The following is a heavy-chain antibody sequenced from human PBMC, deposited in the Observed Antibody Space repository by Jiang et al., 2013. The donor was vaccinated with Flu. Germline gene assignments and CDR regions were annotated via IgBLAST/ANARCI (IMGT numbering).Heavy chain of an antibody. Sequence: KGLEWIGYIYYSGSTYYNPSLKSRVTISVDTSKNQFSLKLSSVTAADTAVYYCASPDSSGLIGYWGQGTLVTVSS. CDR3: ASPDSSGLIGY. J-gene: IGHJ4*02. CDR2: IYYSGST. V-gene: IGHV4-31*02. D-gene: IGHD3-22*01.